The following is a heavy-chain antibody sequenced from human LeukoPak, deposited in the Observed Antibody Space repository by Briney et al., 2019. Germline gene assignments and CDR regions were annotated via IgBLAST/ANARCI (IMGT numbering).Heavy chain of an antibody. Sequence: ASVKVSCKASGYTFTGYYMHWVRQAPGQGLEWMGWINPNSGGTNYAQKFQGRVTMTRDTSISTAYMELSRLRSDDTAVYYCAREHSSGNWFDPWGQGTLVTVSS. CDR3: AREHSSGNWFDP. J-gene: IGHJ5*02. V-gene: IGHV1-2*02. CDR2: INPNSGGT. CDR1: GYTFTGYY. D-gene: IGHD6-19*01.